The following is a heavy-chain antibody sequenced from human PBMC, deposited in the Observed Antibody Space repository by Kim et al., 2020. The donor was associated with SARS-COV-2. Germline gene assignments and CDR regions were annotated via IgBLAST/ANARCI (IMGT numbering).Heavy chain of an antibody. J-gene: IGHJ4*02. CDR2: IDGDGSIT. Sequence: GGSLRLSCVASGFTFSSHWMYWVRQVPGKGLVWVSRIDGDGSITNYADSVKGRFTISRDNAKSTLYLQMNSLRVDDTAVYYCARDENWSLDYWGQETLVTVSS. D-gene: IGHD1-1*01. CDR3: ARDENWSLDY. V-gene: IGHV3-74*01. CDR1: GFTFSSHW.